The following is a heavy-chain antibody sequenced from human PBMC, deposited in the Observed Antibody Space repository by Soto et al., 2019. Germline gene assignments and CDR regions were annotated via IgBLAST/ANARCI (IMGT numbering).Heavy chain of an antibody. J-gene: IGHJ4*02. CDR3: ARETYYDILTGYSH. D-gene: IGHD3-9*01. CDR1: GFTFSSYG. CDR2: IWYDGNNK. V-gene: IGHV3-33*01. Sequence: PGGSLRLSCAASGFTFSSYGMHWVRQAPGKGLEWVAVIWYDGNNKYYADSVKGRFTISRDNSKNMLYLQMNNLRAEDTAVYYCARETYYDILTGYSHWGQGTLVTVSS.